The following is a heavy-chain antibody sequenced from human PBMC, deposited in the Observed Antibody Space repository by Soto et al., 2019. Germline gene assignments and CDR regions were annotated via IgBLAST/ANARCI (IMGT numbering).Heavy chain of an antibody. CDR1: GFTFTSSA. CDR2: IVVGSGNT. CDR3: AAAAYTRVRGYYYYGMDV. J-gene: IGHJ6*02. D-gene: IGHD3-10*01. Sequence: SVKVSCKASGFTFTSSAVQWVRQARGQRLEWIGWIVVGSGNTNYAQKFQERVTITRDMSTSTAYMELSSLRSEATAVYYCAAAAYTRVRGYYYYGMDVWGQGTTVTVSS. V-gene: IGHV1-58*01.